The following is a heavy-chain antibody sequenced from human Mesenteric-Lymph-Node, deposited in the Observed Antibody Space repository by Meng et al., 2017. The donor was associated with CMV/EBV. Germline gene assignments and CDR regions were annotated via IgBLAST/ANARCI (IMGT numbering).Heavy chain of an antibody. Sequence: SGGSVSSGSHYWSWIRQPPGKGLEWIAYMYYSGSTNYNPSLKSRVTISVDTSKNQFPLKLSSVTAADTAVYYCARALVRGVTNFDYWGQGILVTVSS. CDR1: GGSVSSGSHY. D-gene: IGHD3-10*01. CDR3: ARALVRGVTNFDY. J-gene: IGHJ4*02. CDR2: MYYSGST. V-gene: IGHV4-61*01.